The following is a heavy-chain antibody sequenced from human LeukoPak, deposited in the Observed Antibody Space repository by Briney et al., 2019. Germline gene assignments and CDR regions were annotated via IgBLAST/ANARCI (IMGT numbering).Heavy chain of an antibody. J-gene: IGHJ4*02. D-gene: IGHD3-10*01. V-gene: IGHV3-30-3*02. Sequence: GGSLRLSCEMSGFIFSNYAMHWVRQAPGKGLEWVAVMSYDGSDKYYADSVKGRFTISRDNSKNTLYLQMNSLRAEDTAVYYCAKLSYYGSGSRAPFDFWGQGTLVTVSS. CDR1: GFIFSNYA. CDR2: MSYDGSDK. CDR3: AKLSYYGSGSRAPFDF.